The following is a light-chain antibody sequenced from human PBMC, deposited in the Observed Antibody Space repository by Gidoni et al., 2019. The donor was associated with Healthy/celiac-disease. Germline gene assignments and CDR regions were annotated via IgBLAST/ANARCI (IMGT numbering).Light chain of an antibody. CDR3: QHRSNWPIT. CDR2: DAS. Sequence: EIVLTQSPAILSLSPGERATLSCRASQSVSSYLAWYQQKPGQAPRLLIDDASNRATGIPARFSGSGSGTDFTLTISSLEPEDFAVYYCQHRSNWPITFGQGTKVDI. J-gene: IGKJ3*01. CDR1: QSVSSY. V-gene: IGKV3-11*01.